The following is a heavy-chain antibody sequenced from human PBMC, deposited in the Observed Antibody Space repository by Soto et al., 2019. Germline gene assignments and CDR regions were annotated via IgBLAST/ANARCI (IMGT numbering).Heavy chain of an antibody. V-gene: IGHV3-48*01. CDR2: ISSSSSTI. CDR1: GFTFSSYS. J-gene: IGHJ4*02. D-gene: IGHD6-13*01. CDR3: TPRDTSSGNYFDY. Sequence: EVQLVESGGGLVQPGGSLRLSCAASGFTFSSYSMNWVRQAPGKGLEWLSFISSSSSTIYYVDSVKGRFTISRDNAKNSLDWQMKSLRAEDTAVYYCTPRDTSSGNYFDYWGQGTLVTVSS.